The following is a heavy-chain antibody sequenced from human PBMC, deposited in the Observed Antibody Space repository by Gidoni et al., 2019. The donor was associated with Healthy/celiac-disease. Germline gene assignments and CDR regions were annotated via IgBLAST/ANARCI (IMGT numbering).Heavy chain of an antibody. V-gene: IGHV3-23*01. Sequence: EVQLLESGGGLVQPGGSLRLSCAASGFTFSSHAMSWVRQAPGKGLEWVSAISGSGGSTYYADSVKGRFTISRDNSKNTLYLQMNSLRAEDTAVYYCAKDGGGYYDFWSGYLGNSKPDAFDIWGQGTMVTVSS. CDR1: GFTFSSHA. D-gene: IGHD3-3*01. CDR2: ISGSGGST. J-gene: IGHJ3*02. CDR3: AKDGGGYYDFWSGYLGNSKPDAFDI.